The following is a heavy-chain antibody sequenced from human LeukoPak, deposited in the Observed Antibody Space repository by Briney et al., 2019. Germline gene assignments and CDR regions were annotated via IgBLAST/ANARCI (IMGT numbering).Heavy chain of an antibody. CDR2: IYYSGST. D-gene: IGHD6-19*01. J-gene: IGHJ6*02. Sequence: PSETLSLTCTVSGGSISSNSYYWGWIRQPPGKGLEWIGSIYYSGSTYYNPSLKSRVTISVDTSKNQFSLKLSSVTAADTAVYYCASGSSGWASGYGMDVWGQGTTVTVSS. V-gene: IGHV4-39*07. CDR3: ASGSSGWASGYGMDV. CDR1: GGSISSNSYY.